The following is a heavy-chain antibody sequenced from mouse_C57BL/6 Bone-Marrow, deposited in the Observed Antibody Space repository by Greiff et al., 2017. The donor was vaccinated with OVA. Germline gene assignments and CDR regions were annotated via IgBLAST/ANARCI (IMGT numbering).Heavy chain of an antibody. CDR3: ARGNWHWYFDV. CDR1: GYSFTGYY. Sequence: VQLQQSGPELVKPGASVKISCKASGYSFTGYYMNWVTQSPEKSLEWIGEINPSTGGTTYNQKFKAKATLTVDKSSSTAYMQLKSLTSEDSAVYDCARGNWHWYFDVWGTGTTVTVSS. D-gene: IGHD4-1*01. V-gene: IGHV1-42*01. J-gene: IGHJ1*03. CDR2: INPSTGGT.